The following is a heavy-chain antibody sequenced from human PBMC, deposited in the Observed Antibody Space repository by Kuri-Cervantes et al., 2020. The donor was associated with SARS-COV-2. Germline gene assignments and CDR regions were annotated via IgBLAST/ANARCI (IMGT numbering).Heavy chain of an antibody. J-gene: IGHJ3*02. CDR2: IDQSGTT. V-gene: IGHV4-38-2*02. Sequence: GSLRLSCSVSGYSISSGYSWGWIRLPPGKGLEWIGSIDQSGTTYYSPSLKSRVTISVVTSKNQFSLKLNSVTAADTAVYYCTRERYQLLSIHIFDIWGQGTMVTVSS. CDR1: GYSISSGYS. D-gene: IGHD2-2*01. CDR3: TRERYQLLSIHIFDI.